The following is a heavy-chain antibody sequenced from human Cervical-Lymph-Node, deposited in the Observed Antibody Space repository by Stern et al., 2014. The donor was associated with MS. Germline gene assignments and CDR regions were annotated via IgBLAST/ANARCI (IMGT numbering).Heavy chain of an antibody. D-gene: IGHD3-22*01. CDR1: GFTFTSSA. J-gene: IGHJ3*02. CDR2: SGVGSGNT. Sequence: VQLVQSGPEVKKPGTSVKVSCKASGFTFTSSAVEWVRQARGQRLEWIGWSGVGSGNTNYAQKFQERVTITRDMSTSTAYMELSSLRSEDTAVYYCAAEPMYYSDSVGAFDIWGQGTMVTVSS. V-gene: IGHV1-58*01. CDR3: AAEPMYYSDSVGAFDI.